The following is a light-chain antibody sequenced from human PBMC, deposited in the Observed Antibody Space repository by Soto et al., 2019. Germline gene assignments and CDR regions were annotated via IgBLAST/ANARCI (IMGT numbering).Light chain of an antibody. J-gene: IGKJ5*01. V-gene: IGKV3-11*01. Sequence: EIVLTQSSATLSLSPGERATLSCRASQSVSTYLAWYQQRPGKAPRLLIYDASYRATDIPPRFSGSGSGKDFTLNISSLEPEHFAVYYCQQRRSWPPTITFGQGTRLEIK. CDR1: QSVSTY. CDR2: DAS. CDR3: QQRRSWPPTIT.